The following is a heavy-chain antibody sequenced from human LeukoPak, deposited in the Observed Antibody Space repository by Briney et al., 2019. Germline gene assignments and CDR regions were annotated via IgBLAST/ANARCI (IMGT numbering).Heavy chain of an antibody. Sequence: GGSLRLSCAASGFTIGSYAMHWVRQAPGKGLEYVSAITNDGGTTFYANSVKGRFTISRDNSKNTLFLQMGSLRPEDMAVYYCARVDDFTYDFWGQGTLVTVSS. J-gene: IGHJ4*02. CDR3: ARVDDFTYDF. D-gene: IGHD2-2*03. CDR1: GFTIGSYA. V-gene: IGHV3-64*01. CDR2: ITNDGGTT.